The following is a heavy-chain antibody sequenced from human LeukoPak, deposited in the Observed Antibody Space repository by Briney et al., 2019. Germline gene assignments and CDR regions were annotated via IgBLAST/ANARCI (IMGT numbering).Heavy chain of an antibody. CDR3: ARGSRDYYDSVPMDY. Sequence: GGSLRLSCAASGFTFSSYSMNWVRQAPGKGLEWVSSISSSSSYIYYADSVKGRFTISRDNAKNSLYLQMNSLRAEDTAVYYCARGSRDYYDSVPMDYWGQGTLVTVSS. J-gene: IGHJ4*02. CDR2: ISSSSSYI. D-gene: IGHD3-22*01. V-gene: IGHV3-21*01. CDR1: GFTFSSYS.